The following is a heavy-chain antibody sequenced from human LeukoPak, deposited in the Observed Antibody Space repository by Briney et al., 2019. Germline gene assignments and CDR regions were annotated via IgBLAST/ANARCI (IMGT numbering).Heavy chain of an antibody. CDR2: ISGSGGST. V-gene: IGHV3-23*01. Sequence: GGSLRLSCAASGFSFSSYVMSWVRQAPGKGLEWVSAISGSGGSTYFADSVKGRFTISRDNSKNTLYLQMNSLSAEGTAIYYCARGLGSSTSRHTFDIWGQGTMVTVSS. CDR1: GFSFSSYV. CDR3: ARGLGSSTSRHTFDI. D-gene: IGHD2-2*01. J-gene: IGHJ3*02.